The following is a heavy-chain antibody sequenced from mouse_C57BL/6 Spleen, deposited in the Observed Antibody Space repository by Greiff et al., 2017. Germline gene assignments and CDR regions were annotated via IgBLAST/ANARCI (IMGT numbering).Heavy chain of an antibody. V-gene: IGHV1-80*01. D-gene: IGHD2-13*01. Sequence: QVQLQQSGAELVKPGASVKISCKASGYAFSSYWMNWVKQRPGKGLEWIGQIYPGDGDTNYNGKFKGKATLTADKSSSTAYMQLSSLTSEDSAVYCCARGDDGDPYYFGYWGQGTTLTVAA. CDR2: IYPGDGDT. CDR3: ARGDDGDPYYFGY. J-gene: IGHJ2*01. CDR1: GYAFSSYW.